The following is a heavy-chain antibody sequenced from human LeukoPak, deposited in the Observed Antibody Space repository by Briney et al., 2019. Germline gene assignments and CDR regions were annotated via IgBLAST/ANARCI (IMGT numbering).Heavy chain of an antibody. CDR3: ARDLDGYSSGGVDY. J-gene: IGHJ4*02. D-gene: IGHD6-19*01. Sequence: PGGSLRLPCAASGFTFSSYAMHWVRQATGKGLEYVSAISSNGGSTYYANSVKGRFTISRDNSKNTLYLQMGSLRAEDMAVYYCARDLDGYSSGGVDYWGQGTLVTVSS. V-gene: IGHV3-64*01. CDR1: GFTFSSYA. CDR2: ISSNGGST.